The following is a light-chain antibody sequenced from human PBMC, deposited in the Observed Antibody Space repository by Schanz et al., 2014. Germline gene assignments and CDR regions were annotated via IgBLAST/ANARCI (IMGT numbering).Light chain of an antibody. CDR1: SSDVGGYNY. CDR2: GVT. CDR3: SSYTSSNNWV. Sequence: QSALTQPASVSGSPGQSITISCAGTSSDVGGYNYVSWYQQHPGKAPKLMIYGVTNRPSGVSDRFSGSKSGNTASLTISGLQAADEADYYCSSYTSSNNWVFCGGTKLTVL. V-gene: IGLV2-14*01. J-gene: IGLJ3*02.